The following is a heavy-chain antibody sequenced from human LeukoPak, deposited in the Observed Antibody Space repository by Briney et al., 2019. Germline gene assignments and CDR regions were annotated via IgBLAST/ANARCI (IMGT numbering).Heavy chain of an antibody. CDR2: IYYSGST. D-gene: IGHD3-10*01. V-gene: IGHV4-59*01. Sequence: SETLSLTCTVSGVSISSYYWSWIRQPRGKGLEWIGFIYYSGSTDFNPSLKSRVTISVDTSKNQFSLKLSSVTAADTAVYYCARSGNVDGAFDIWGQGTMDTVSS. CDR1: GVSISSYY. J-gene: IGHJ3*02. CDR3: ARSGNVDGAFDI.